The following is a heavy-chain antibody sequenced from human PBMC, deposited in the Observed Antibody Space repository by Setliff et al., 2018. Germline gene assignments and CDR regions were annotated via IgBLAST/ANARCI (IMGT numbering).Heavy chain of an antibody. D-gene: IGHD5-18*01. J-gene: IGHJ4*02. CDR1: GYTFTSCA. V-gene: IGHV1-18*01. CDR2: ISVYNGDT. Sequence: GASVKVSCKASGYTFTSCAMHWVRQAPGQRLEWVGWISVYNGDTNYAQKFQGRVTLTTDTSTSTAYMELRSLTSDDSAFYYCARAPSVELVTIRTNSWFTYWGQGTLVTVSS. CDR3: ARAPSVELVTIRTNSWFTY.